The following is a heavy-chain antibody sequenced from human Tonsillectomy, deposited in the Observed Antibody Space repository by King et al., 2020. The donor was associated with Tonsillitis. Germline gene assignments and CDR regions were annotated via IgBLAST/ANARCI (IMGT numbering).Heavy chain of an antibody. CDR1: GYTFTGYY. CDR2: INPNSGGT. Sequence: VQLVESGAEVKKPGASVKVSCKASGYTFTGYYMHWVRQAPGQGLEWMGWINPNSGGTNYAQKFQGRVTMTRDTSISTAYMELSRLRSDDTAVYYCARAGTYSYGSGSYYCFDYWGQGTLVTVSS. J-gene: IGHJ4*02. D-gene: IGHD3-10*01. CDR3: ARAGTYSYGSGSYYCFDY. V-gene: IGHV1-2*02.